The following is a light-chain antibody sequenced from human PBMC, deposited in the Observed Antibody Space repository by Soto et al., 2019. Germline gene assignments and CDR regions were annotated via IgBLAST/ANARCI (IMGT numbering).Light chain of an antibody. Sequence: DIQMTQSPSTLPASVGDKVTITCRASESISSWLAWYQHKEGKAPALLIYEASNLQRGVPSRFSGTGSGTEFTLIIDSLQPDDFSTYYCQQYHSSPYTFGQGTKL. J-gene: IGKJ2*01. CDR3: QQYHSSPYT. V-gene: IGKV1-5*03. CDR2: EAS. CDR1: ESISSW.